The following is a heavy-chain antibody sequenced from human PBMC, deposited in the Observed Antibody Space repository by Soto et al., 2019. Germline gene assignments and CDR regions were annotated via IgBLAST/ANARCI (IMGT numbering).Heavy chain of an antibody. CDR2: IIPIFGTA. Sequence: ASVKVSCKASGGTFSSYAISWVRQAPGQGLEWMGGIIPIFGTANYAQKFQGRVTITADESTSTAYMELSSLRSEDTAVYYCARAPIVGATLGYYYYYGMDVGGQGTTVTV. CDR1: GGTFSSYA. CDR3: ARAPIVGATLGYYYYYGMDV. V-gene: IGHV1-69*13. D-gene: IGHD1-26*01. J-gene: IGHJ6*02.